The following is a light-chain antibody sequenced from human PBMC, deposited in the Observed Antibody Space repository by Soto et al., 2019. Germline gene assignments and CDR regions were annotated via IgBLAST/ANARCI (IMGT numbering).Light chain of an antibody. CDR3: QSYDSSLSGWV. CDR1: SSNIGAGYD. CDR2: GDN. J-gene: IGLJ3*02. Sequence: QSALTQPPPVSGAPGQRVTISCTGSSSNIGAGYDVHWYQQLPGTAPKLLIYGDNNRPSGVPDRFSGSKSGTSASLAITGLQAEDEADYYCQSYDSSLSGWVFGGGTKVTVL. V-gene: IGLV1-40*01.